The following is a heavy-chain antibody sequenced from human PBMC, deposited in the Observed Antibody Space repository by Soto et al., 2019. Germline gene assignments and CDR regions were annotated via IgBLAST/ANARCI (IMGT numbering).Heavy chain of an antibody. D-gene: IGHD3-22*01. CDR3: ARVVQFYDSSGYSFYHFDY. Sequence: SETLSLTCTVSGDSINSADYYWSWLRQPPGKGLEWIGYIYYSRSDYYNPSLGRRATITIDTSRNQFSLNLMSVTAADTAVYYCARVVQFYDSSGYSFYHFDYWSQGALVTVSS. J-gene: IGHJ4*02. V-gene: IGHV4-30-4*01. CDR2: IYYSRSD. CDR1: GDSINSADYY.